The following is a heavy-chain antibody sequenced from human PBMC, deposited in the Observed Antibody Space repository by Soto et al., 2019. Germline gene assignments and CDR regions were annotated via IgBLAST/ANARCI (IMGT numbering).Heavy chain of an antibody. CDR3: AKAGSFGDGPYYYYYNDMDV. CDR1: GFTFSSYA. D-gene: IGHD3-10*01. V-gene: IGHV3-23*01. CDR2: ISAGGGST. J-gene: IGHJ6*02. Sequence: EVQLLESGGGLVQSGGSLRLSCAASGFTFSSYAMSWVRQAPGKGLEWVSAISAGGGSTYYADSVKGRFTTSRDNSKNPLYLQMNSLRAKDTAVYSCAKAGSFGDGPYYYYYNDMDVWGQGTTVTVSS.